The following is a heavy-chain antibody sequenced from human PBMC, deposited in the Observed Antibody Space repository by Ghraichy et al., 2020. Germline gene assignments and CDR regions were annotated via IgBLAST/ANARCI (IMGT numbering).Heavy chain of an antibody. J-gene: IGHJ4*02. D-gene: IGHD4/OR15-4a*01. Sequence: GGSLRLSCAASEFSFISHSMHWVRQAPGKGLEWVSCISGSGGNTYYADSVKGRFTISRDTSKNILYLQMSSLRAEDTAVYYCARDQRNYGGTYVDYWGQGSLVTVSS. CDR1: EFSFISHS. CDR3: ARDQRNYGGTYVDY. CDR2: ISGSGGNT. V-gene: IGHV3-23*01.